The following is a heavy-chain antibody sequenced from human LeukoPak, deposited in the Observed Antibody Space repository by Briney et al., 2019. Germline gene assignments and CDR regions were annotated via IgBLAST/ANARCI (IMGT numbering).Heavy chain of an antibody. Sequence: NPSETLSLTCTVSGGSISSYYWSWIRQPPGKGLEWVGYIYYSGSTNYNPSLKSRVTISVDTSKNQFSLKLSSVTAADTAVYYCARVVRPAASGNWFDPWGQGTLVTVSS. D-gene: IGHD2-2*01. CDR2: IYYSGST. V-gene: IGHV4-59*12. CDR3: ARVVRPAASGNWFDP. CDR1: GGSISSYY. J-gene: IGHJ5*02.